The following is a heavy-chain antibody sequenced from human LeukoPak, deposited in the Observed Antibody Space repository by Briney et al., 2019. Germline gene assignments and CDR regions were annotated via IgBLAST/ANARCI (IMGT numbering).Heavy chain of an antibody. V-gene: IGHV1-2*02. CDR3: ACGIQLWDPLDY. CDR2: INPNSGGT. J-gene: IGHJ4*02. CDR1: GYTFTGYY. Sequence: ASVKVSCKASGYTFTGYYMHWVRQAPGQGLEWMGWINPNSGGTNYAQKFQGRVTMARDTSISTAYMELSRLRSDDTAVYYCACGIQLWDPLDYWGQGTLVTVSS. D-gene: IGHD5-18*01.